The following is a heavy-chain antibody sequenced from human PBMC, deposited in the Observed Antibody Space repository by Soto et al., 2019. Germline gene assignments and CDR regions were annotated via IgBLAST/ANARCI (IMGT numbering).Heavy chain of an antibody. D-gene: IGHD3-22*01. V-gene: IGHV3-23*01. J-gene: IGHJ4*02. CDR1: GFTFSSYA. CDR2: ISGSGGST. CDR3: AKEYDSSGYYYLPFDY. Sequence: PGGSLRLSCAASGFTFSSYAMSWVRQAPGKGLEWVSAISGSGGSTYYADSVKGRFTISRDNSKNTLYLQMNSLRAEDTAVYYCAKEYDSSGYYYLPFDYWGQGTLVTVSS.